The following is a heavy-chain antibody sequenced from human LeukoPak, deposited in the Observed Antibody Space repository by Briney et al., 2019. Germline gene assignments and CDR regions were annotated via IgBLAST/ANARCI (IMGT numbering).Heavy chain of an antibody. V-gene: IGHV4-39*07. CDR3: ARLGYCSSTSCYVQN. CDR2: MHYSGST. J-gene: IGHJ1*01. CDR1: VVSISSGTFY. Sequence: SETLSLTCTVSVVSISSGTFYWGWIRQPPGKGLEWIASMHYSGSTDYNPSLKSRVIISLDTSKNQFSLNLRFVTAADTAVYYCARLGYCSSTSCYVQNWGQGTQVTVSS. D-gene: IGHD2-2*01.